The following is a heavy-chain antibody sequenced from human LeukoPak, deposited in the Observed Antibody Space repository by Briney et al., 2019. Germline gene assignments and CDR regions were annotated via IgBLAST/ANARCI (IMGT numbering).Heavy chain of an antibody. D-gene: IGHD3-22*01. CDR3: ATWGPYDSSGYCFFY. CDR2: ISYDGSNK. Sequence: PGRSLRLSCAASGFTFSSYAMHWVRQAPGKGLEWVAVISYDGSNKYYADSVKGRFTISRDNSKNMLYLQMNSLRAEDTAVYYCATWGPYDSSGYCFFYWGQGTLVTVSS. CDR1: GFTFSSYA. J-gene: IGHJ4*02. V-gene: IGHV3-30*04.